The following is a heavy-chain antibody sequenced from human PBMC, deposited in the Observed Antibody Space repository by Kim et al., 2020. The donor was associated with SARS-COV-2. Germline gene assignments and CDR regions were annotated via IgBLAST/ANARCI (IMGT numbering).Heavy chain of an antibody. J-gene: IGHJ3*02. CDR3: AKGAVDVTGHNRPGGAFVI. V-gene: IGHV3-9*01. Sequence: GGSLRLSCAASGFTFDDYAMHWVRQAPGKGLEWVSGISWNSGSIGYADSVKGRFTISRDNAKNSLYLQMNSLRAEDTALYYCAKGAVDVTGHNRPGGAFVIWGQETMVTVSS. D-gene: IGHD1-20*01. CDR2: ISWNSGSI. CDR1: GFTFDDYA.